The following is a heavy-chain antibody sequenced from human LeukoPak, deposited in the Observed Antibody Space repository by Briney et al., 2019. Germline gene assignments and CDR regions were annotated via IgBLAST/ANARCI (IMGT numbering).Heavy chain of an antibody. CDR1: GGTFSSYA. CDR3: ARDNNCGGDCYPDAFDI. V-gene: IGHV1-69*01. D-gene: IGHD2-21*02. Sequence: SVKVSCKASGGTFSSYAISWVRQAPGQGLEWMGGIIPIFGTANYAQKFQGRVTITADESTSTAYMELSSLRSGDTAVYYCARDNNCGGDCYPDAFDIWGQGTMVTVSS. J-gene: IGHJ3*02. CDR2: IIPIFGTA.